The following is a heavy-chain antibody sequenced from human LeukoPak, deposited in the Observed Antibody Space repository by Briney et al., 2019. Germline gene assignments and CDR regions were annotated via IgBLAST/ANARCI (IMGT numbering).Heavy chain of an antibody. V-gene: IGHV4-39*07. CDR2: IYYSGST. D-gene: IGHD2-21*01. J-gene: IGHJ4*02. CDR1: GGSISSSSYY. CDR3: ARPLSVVVIAIAY. Sequence: SETLSLTCTVSGGSISSSSYYWGWIRQPPGKGLEWIGSIYYSGSTYYNPSLKSRVTISVDTSKNQFSLKLSSVTAADTAVYYCARPLSVVVIAIAYWGQGTLVTVSS.